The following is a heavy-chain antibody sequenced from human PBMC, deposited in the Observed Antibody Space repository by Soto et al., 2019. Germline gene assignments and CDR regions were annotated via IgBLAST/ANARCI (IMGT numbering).Heavy chain of an antibody. CDR3: ARDDGLRTVDY. CDR2: IWYDGSNK. Sequence: GGSLRLSCAASGFTFSSYGMHWVRQAPGKGLEWVAVIWYDGSNKYYADSVKGRFTISRDNANNLLYLQMNSLRVEDTALFYCARDDGLRTVDYWGEGTLVTVSS. CDR1: GFTFSSYG. J-gene: IGHJ4*02. V-gene: IGHV3-33*01.